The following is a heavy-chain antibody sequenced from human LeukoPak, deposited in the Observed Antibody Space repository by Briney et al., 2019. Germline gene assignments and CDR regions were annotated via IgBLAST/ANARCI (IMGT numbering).Heavy chain of an antibody. CDR1: GYIFTGYY. CDR2: INPNSGGT. V-gene: IGHV1-2*02. J-gene: IGHJ6*02. Sequence: ASVKVSCKASGYIFTGYYMHWVGQAPGQGLEWMGWINPNSGGTNYAQKFQGRVTMTRDTSIITAYMELSRLRSDDTAVYYCARVIAVAGTKYYGIDVWGQGTTVTVSS. D-gene: IGHD6-19*01. CDR3: ARVIAVAGTKYYGIDV.